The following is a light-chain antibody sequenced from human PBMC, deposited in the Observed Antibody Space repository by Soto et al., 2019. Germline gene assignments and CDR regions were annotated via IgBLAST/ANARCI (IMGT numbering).Light chain of an antibody. CDR3: SSYTSSSTLVL. J-gene: IGLJ3*02. CDR2: EVS. Sequence: QSALTQPASVSRSPGLSITISCTGTSSDVGTYNYVSWYQQHPGKAPKLMIYEVSHRPSGISNRFSGSKSGSTASLTISGLQAEDEADYFCSSYTSSSTLVLFGGGTKLTVL. CDR1: SSDVGTYNY. V-gene: IGLV2-14*01.